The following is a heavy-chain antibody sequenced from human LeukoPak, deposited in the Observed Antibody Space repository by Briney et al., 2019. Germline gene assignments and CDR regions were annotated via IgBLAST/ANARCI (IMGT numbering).Heavy chain of an antibody. J-gene: IGHJ5*02. D-gene: IGHD1-26*01. Sequence: GGSLRLSCAASGFTVSSNYMSWVRQAPGKGLEWVSVIYSGGSTYYADSVRGRFTISRDNSKNTLYLQMNSLRAEDTAVYYCAGSYPHSGWFDPWGQGTLVTVSS. CDR2: IYSGGST. V-gene: IGHV3-66*01. CDR1: GFTVSSNY. CDR3: AGSYPHSGWFDP.